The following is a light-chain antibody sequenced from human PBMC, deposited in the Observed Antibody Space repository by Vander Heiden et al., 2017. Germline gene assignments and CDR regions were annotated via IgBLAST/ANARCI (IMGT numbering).Light chain of an antibody. V-gene: IGLV1-44*01. J-gene: IGLJ2*01. CDR3: AAWDDSLNGHVV. CDR1: SSNIGSNT. CDR2: SNN. Sequence: QSVLPQPPSASGPPGQRVTISCSGSSSNIGSNTVNWYQQHPGTAPKLLIYSNNQRPAGGPDRFSGSKSGTSASLAISGLQSEDEADYYCAAWDDSLNGHVVFGGGTKLTVL.